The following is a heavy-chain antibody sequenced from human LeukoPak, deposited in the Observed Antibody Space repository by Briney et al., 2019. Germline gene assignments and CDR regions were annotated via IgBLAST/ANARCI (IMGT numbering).Heavy chain of an antibody. J-gene: IGHJ4*02. CDR2: IYYSGST. V-gene: IGHV4-59*01. CDR1: GFSISSYY. Sequence: SETLSLTCTVSGFSISSYYWSWLRQPPGNGLEWLGYIYYSGSTNYNPSLKSRVTISVDTSKNQFSLKLSSVTAADTAVYYCARAVAGHRKFDYWGQGTLVTVSS. CDR3: ARAVAGHRKFDY. D-gene: IGHD6-19*01.